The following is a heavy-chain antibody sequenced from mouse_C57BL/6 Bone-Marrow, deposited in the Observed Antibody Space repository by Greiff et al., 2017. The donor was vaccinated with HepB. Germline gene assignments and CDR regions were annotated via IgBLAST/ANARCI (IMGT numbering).Heavy chain of an antibody. CDR1: GYAFSSSW. D-gene: IGHD2-3*01. CDR2: IHPNSGST. V-gene: IGHV1-64*01. Sequence: QVQLQQSGPELVKPEASVKISCKASGYAFSSSWMNWVKQRPGQGLEWIGMIHPNSGSTNYNEKFKSKATLTVDKSSSTAYMQLSSLTSEDSAVYYCARLRWLLPYWYFDVWGTGTTVTVSS. J-gene: IGHJ1*03. CDR3: ARLRWLLPYWYFDV.